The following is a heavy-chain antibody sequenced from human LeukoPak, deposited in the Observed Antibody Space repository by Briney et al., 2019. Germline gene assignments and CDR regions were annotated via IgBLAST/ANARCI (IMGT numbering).Heavy chain of an antibody. CDR1: GYTFTSYG. CDR3: ARGTFLEWLSPFDY. J-gene: IGHJ4*02. D-gene: IGHD3-3*01. CDR2: ISAYNGNT. V-gene: IGHV1-18*01. Sequence: ASVKVSCKASGYTFTSYGISWVRQAPGQGLEWMGWISAYNGNTNYAQKLQDRVTMTTDTSTSTAYMELRSLRSDDTAVYYCARGTFLEWLSPFDYWGQGTLVTVSS.